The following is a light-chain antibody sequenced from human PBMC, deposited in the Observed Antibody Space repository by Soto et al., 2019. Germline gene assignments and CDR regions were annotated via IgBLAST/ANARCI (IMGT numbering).Light chain of an antibody. CDR1: QSVSSSY. CDR3: QRYGSSPTT. Sequence: IVLHQSPSPLPLSPGERAPPSCKASQSVSSSYLAWYQQKPGQAPRLLIYGASSRATGIPDRFSGSGSGTDFTLTISRLEPEDFAVYYCQRYGSSPTTFGQGTKVDIK. J-gene: IGKJ1*01. CDR2: GAS. V-gene: IGKV3-20*01.